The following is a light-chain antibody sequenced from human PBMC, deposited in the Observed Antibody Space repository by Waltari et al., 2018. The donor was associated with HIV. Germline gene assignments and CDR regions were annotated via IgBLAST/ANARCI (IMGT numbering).Light chain of an antibody. J-gene: IGLJ3*02. Sequence: QSLLPQPPSASGTPGQRVTISCSGSYSNIGSNTVNWHQQLPGSAPRALIYNNDPRPSRVPDRFSGSKSGTSASLAISGLQSEDQGDYYCASWDDKLDGWVFGGGTRLTVL. V-gene: IGLV1-44*01. CDR1: YSNIGSNT. CDR3: ASWDDKLDGWV. CDR2: NND.